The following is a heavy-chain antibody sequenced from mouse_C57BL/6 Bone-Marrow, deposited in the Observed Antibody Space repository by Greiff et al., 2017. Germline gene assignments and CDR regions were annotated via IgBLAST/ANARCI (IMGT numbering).Heavy chain of an antibody. CDR3: AKHEGHAANWDWFAY. Sequence: VMLVESGPGLVAPSQSLSITCPVSGFSLTSYGVDLVRQPPGKGLEWLGVIWGGGSTNYTSALMSRLSRSKYTSKSQVFLKMNNRQTDDTAMYYCAKHEGHAANWDWFAYWGQGTLVTVSA. CDR2: IWGGGST. CDR1: GFSLTSYG. J-gene: IGHJ3*01. D-gene: IGHD4-1*02. V-gene: IGHV2-9*01.